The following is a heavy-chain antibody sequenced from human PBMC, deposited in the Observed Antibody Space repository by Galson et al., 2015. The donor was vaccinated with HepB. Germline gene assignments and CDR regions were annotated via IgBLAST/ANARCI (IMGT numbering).Heavy chain of an antibody. Sequence: SLRLSCAASGFTFSPSAMNWVRQAPGKGLEWVAYISGSGMTIYYADSVRGRFTISRDNAKNSLYLQMNSLRDEDTAVYYCARDSGLDYWGQGTLITVSS. V-gene: IGHV3-48*02. D-gene: IGHD3-10*01. CDR3: ARDSGLDY. CDR1: GFTFSPSA. CDR2: ISGSGMTI. J-gene: IGHJ4*02.